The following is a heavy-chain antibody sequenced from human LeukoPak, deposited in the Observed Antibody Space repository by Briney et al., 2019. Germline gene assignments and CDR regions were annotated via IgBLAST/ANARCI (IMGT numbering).Heavy chain of an antibody. CDR3: SAYVGY. V-gene: IGHV4-34*01. Sequence: SETLSLTCAVYGGSFSGYYWSWIRQPPGKGLEWIGEINHSGSTNYNPSLKSRVTISVDTSKNRLSLKLSSVTAADTAVYYCSAYVGYWGQGTLVTVSS. J-gene: IGHJ4*02. CDR2: INHSGST. D-gene: IGHD5-12*01. CDR1: GGSFSGYY.